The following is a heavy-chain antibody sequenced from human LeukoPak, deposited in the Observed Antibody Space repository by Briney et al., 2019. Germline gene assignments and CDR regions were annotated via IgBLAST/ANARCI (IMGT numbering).Heavy chain of an antibody. Sequence: SETLSLTCTVSSHSITNNYFGWIRQSPGKGLEWIGSISQRQITYYSPSLRSRVTVSRETSNKQFSLRLTSVTAGDTAIYYCVSHETPYYYIDVWGKGTPVTISS. V-gene: IGHV4-38-2*02. J-gene: IGHJ6*03. CDR1: SHSITNNYF. CDR2: ISQRQIT. CDR3: VSHETPYYYIDV.